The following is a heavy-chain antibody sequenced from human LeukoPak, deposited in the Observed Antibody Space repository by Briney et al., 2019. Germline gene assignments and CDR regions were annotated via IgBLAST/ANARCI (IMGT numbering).Heavy chain of an antibody. Sequence: SETLSLTCTVSGGSMNTYYWSWIRQPPGKGLEWIGEINHSGSTNYNPSLKSRVTISVDTSKNQFSLKLSPVTAADTAVYYCAREDYGDYGFDYWGQGTLVTVSS. V-gene: IGHV4-34*01. CDR2: INHSGST. CDR3: AREDYGDYGFDY. J-gene: IGHJ4*02. D-gene: IGHD4-17*01. CDR1: GGSMNTYY.